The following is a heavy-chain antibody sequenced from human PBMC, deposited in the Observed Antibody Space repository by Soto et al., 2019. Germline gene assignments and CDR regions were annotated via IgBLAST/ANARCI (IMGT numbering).Heavy chain of an antibody. J-gene: IGHJ6*02. CDR3: IQSRCGGDCLQSYASHYYYGMDV. Sequence: SGPTLVNPTQTLTLTCTFSGFSLSTSGVGVGWIRQPPGKALEWLALIYWDDDKRYSPSLRSGLTISKDTSKNQVVLTMTNMDPVDTATYYCIQSRCGGDCLQSYASHYYYGMDVWGQGTTVNVSS. V-gene: IGHV2-5*02. CDR2: IYWDDDK. CDR1: GFSLSTSGVG. D-gene: IGHD2-21*02.